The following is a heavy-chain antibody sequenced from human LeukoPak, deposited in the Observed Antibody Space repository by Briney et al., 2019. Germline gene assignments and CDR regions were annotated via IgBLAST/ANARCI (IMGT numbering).Heavy chain of an antibody. CDR3: AREVGGTFSWFDP. J-gene: IGHJ5*02. V-gene: IGHV1-46*01. D-gene: IGHD1-26*01. CDR1: GYSFTTYY. CDR2: INPSGGSA. Sequence: ASVKVSCKASGYSFTTYYMHWVRHAPGQGLEWMGIINPSGGSASYAQKFQGRVTMTRDTSTSTVYMELSSLRSEDTAVYYCAREVGGTFSWFDPWGQGTLVTVSS.